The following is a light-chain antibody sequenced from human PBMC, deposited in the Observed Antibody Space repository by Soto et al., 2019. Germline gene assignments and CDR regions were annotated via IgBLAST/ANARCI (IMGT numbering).Light chain of an antibody. V-gene: IGKV1-39*01. CDR3: QQRGT. CDR2: AAS. J-gene: IGKJ5*01. CDR1: QRISSY. Sequence: DIQMTQSPYSLSASVGDRVTITCRASQRISSYLNWYQQKPGKAPKLLIYAASSLQSGVPSRFSGSGSGTDFTLTISSLQPEDFATYYCQQRGTFGQGTRLEIK.